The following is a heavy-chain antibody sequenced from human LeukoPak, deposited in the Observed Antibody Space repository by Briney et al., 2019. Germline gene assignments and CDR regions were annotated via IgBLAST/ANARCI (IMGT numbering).Heavy chain of an antibody. D-gene: IGHD1-26*01. CDR1: GGSISSSSYY. V-gene: IGHV4-39*01. Sequence: SSETLSLTCTVSGGSISSSSYYWGWIRQPPGKGLEWIGSIYYSGSTYYNPSLKSRVTISVDTSKNQFSLKLSSVTAADTAVYYCARSGSTAHDYWGQGILVTVSS. CDR2: IYYSGST. CDR3: ARSGSTAHDY. J-gene: IGHJ4*02.